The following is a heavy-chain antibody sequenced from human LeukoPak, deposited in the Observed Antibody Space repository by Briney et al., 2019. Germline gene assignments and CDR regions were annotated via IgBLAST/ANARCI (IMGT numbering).Heavy chain of an antibody. CDR3: ARDGYTGSSLFDS. J-gene: IGHJ4*02. D-gene: IGHD1-26*01. Sequence: SETLSLTCTVSGGSITSHFWSWIRQPPGKGLEWIGYIYHSGITNYNPSLKSRVTISVDTSKNQFSLELSSVTAADTAVYYCARDGYTGSSLFDSWGPGTLVTVSS. CDR2: IYHSGIT. V-gene: IGHV4-59*11. CDR1: GGSITSHF.